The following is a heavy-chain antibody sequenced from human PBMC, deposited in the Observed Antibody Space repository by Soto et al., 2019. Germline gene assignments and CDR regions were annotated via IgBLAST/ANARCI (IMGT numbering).Heavy chain of an antibody. CDR2: IVVGSGNT. V-gene: IGHV1-58*01. Sequence: SVKVSCKASGFTFTSSAVQWVRQARGQRLEGIGWIVVGSGNTNYAQKFQERVTITRDMSTSTAYMELSSLRSEDTAVYYCAAGSSSIAAIWTGYYYYYGMDVWGQGTTVTVSS. CDR3: AAGSSSIAAIWTGYYYYYGMDV. J-gene: IGHJ6*02. CDR1: GFTFTSSA. D-gene: IGHD6-6*01.